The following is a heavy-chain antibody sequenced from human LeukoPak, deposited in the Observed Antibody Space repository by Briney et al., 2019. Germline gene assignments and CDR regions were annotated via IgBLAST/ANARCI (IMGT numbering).Heavy chain of an antibody. D-gene: IGHD3-3*01. CDR2: INPSGGST. J-gene: IGHJ4*02. CDR3: ARFLGSDYYFDY. V-gene: IGHV1-46*01. CDR1: GYTFTSYY. Sequence: ASVKVSCKASGYTFTSYYMHWVRQAPGQGREWMGIINPSGGSTSYAQKFQGRVTMTRDMSTSTVYMELSSLRSEDTAVYYCARFLGSDYYFDYWGQGTLVTVSS.